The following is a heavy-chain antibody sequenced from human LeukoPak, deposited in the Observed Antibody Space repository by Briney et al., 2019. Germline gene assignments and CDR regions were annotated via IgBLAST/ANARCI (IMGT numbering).Heavy chain of an antibody. Sequence: SETLSLTCAVYGGSFSGYYWNWIRQPPGKGLEWIGEINHSGSTNYNPSLKGRVTISVDTSKNQFSLKLSSVTAADTAVYYCARGREVAALNDYWGQGTLVTVSS. J-gene: IGHJ4*02. CDR1: GGSFSGYY. V-gene: IGHV4-34*01. D-gene: IGHD2-15*01. CDR2: INHSGST. CDR3: ARGREVAALNDY.